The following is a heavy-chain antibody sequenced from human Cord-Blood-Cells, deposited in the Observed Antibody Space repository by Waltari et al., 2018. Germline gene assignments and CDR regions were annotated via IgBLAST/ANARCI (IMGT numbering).Heavy chain of an antibody. D-gene: IGHD6-13*01. J-gene: IGHJ3*02. CDR2: ISGSGGST. V-gene: IGHV3-23*01. CDR3: AKGYKSSSWYDAFDI. Sequence: EVQLLESGGGLVQPGGTLRLSCAASGFTFSSYAMSWVRQAPGKGLEWVSAISGSGGSTYCADSVKGRFTISRDNSKNTLYLQMNSLRAEDTAVYYCAKGYKSSSWYDAFDIWGQGTMVTVSS. CDR1: GFTFSSYA.